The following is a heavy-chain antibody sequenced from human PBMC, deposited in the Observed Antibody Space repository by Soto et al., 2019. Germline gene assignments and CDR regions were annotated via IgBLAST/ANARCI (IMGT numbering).Heavy chain of an antibody. D-gene: IGHD2-15*01. CDR2: ISYDGSNK. Sequence: GGSLRLSCAASGFTFSSYAMHWVRQAPGKGLEWVAVISYDGSNKYYADSVKGRFTISRDNSKNTMYLQVNSLRAEDTAVYYCARDYSRYYGMDVWGQGTTVTVSS. V-gene: IGHV3-30-3*01. CDR1: GFTFSSYA. CDR3: ARDYSRYYGMDV. J-gene: IGHJ6*02.